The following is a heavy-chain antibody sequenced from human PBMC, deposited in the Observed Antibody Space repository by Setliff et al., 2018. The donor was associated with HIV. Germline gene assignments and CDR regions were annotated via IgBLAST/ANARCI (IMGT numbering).Heavy chain of an antibody. D-gene: IGHD3-22*01. Sequence: PSETLSLTCTVSGGSIKSSSDYWGWIRQPPGKGLEWIGTIYYSGSTYYNPSLKSRVTISVYKSKNQFSLKLSSVTAADTTVYYCARHSGLGGYYSPFDYWGPGTLVTVSS. CDR1: GGSIKSSSDY. CDR3: ARHSGLGGYYSPFDY. J-gene: IGHJ4*02. V-gene: IGHV4-39*01. CDR2: IYYSGST.